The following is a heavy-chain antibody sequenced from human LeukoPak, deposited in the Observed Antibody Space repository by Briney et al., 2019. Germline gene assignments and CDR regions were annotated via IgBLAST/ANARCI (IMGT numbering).Heavy chain of an antibody. Sequence: SQTLSLTCAISGDSVSDNSAARNWIRQSPSRGLEWLGRTYYRSKWYNDYALSVKSRITISPDTSKNQFSLQLNSVTPEDTAVYYCTRDYNGHRFDPWGQGTLVTVSS. CDR1: GDSVSDNSAA. D-gene: IGHD1-1*01. CDR3: TRDYNGHRFDP. CDR2: TYYRSKWYN. J-gene: IGHJ5*02. V-gene: IGHV6-1*01.